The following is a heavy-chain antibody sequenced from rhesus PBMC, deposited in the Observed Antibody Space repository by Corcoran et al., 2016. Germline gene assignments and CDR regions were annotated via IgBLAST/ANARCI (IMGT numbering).Heavy chain of an antibody. CDR2: IYGSSGST. J-gene: IGHJ4*01. Sequence: QVQLQESGPGVVKPSETLSLTCAVSGYSISSGYDWSWIRQPPGKGLEWIGYIYGSSGSTNYNPSLKNRVTISKDTSKNQFSLKLSSVTAADTAVYYCARTLLYYSGSYYFDYWGQGVLVTVFS. V-gene: IGHV4-76*01. D-gene: IGHD3-16*01. CDR1: GYSISSGYD. CDR3: ARTLLYYSGSYYFDY.